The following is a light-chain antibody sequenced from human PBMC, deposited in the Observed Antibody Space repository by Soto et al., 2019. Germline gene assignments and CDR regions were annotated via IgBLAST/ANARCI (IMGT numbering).Light chain of an antibody. V-gene: IGKV3-15*01. CDR1: QSVSSN. Sequence: EIVMTQSPATLSASPGERATLSCRASQSVSSNLAWYQQKPGQAPRLLIYGASTRATGIPARFSGSGSGTEFTLTISSLQSEDFAVYYCQKYNNWPLFPSGPGTKVDIK. CDR2: GAS. CDR3: QKYNNWPLFP. J-gene: IGKJ3*01.